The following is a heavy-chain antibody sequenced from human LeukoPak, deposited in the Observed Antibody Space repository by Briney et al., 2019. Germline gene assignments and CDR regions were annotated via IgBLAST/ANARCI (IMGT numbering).Heavy chain of an antibody. Sequence: SETLSLTCTVSGGSISSYYWSWIRQPPGKGLEWIGYIYYSGSTNYNPSLKSRVTISEDTSKNQFSLKLSSVTAADTAVYYCARRIRGSYSSYSWFDPWGQGTLVTVSS. J-gene: IGHJ5*02. D-gene: IGHD1-26*01. V-gene: IGHV4-59*08. CDR2: IYYSGST. CDR1: GGSISSYY. CDR3: ARRIRGSYSSYSWFDP.